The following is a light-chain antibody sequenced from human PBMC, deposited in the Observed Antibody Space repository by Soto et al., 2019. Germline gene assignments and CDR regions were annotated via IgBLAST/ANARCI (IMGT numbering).Light chain of an antibody. CDR2: ESS. J-gene: IGLJ3*02. CDR1: SSDVGSYNF. Sequence: QSALTQPASVSGSPGQSITISCTGTSSDVGSYNFVSWYQQHPGKAPKLMIYESSKRPSGVSNRFSGSKSGNTASLTISGLQAEDEADYYCCSYAGDSAWVFGGGTKLTVL. CDR3: CSYAGDSAWV. V-gene: IGLV2-23*01.